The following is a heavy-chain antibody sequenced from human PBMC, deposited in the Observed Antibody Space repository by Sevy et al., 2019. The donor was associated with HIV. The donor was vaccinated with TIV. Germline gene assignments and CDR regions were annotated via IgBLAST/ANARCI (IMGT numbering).Heavy chain of an antibody. CDR3: ARDRTVDSSFDY. V-gene: IGHV4-59*01. CDR1: GGSISSYY. Sequence: SESLSLTCTVSGGSISSYYWSWIRQPPGKGLEWIGYIYYSGSTNYNPSLKSRVTISVDTSKNQFSLKLSSVTAADTDVYYCARDRTVDSSFDYWGQGTLVTVSS. D-gene: IGHD6-19*01. CDR2: IYYSGST. J-gene: IGHJ4*02.